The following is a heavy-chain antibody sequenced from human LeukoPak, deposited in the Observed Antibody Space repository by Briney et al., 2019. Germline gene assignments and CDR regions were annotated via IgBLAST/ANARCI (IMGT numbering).Heavy chain of an antibody. CDR1: GFTFSSYA. D-gene: IGHD6-19*01. CDR2: ISYDGSNK. CDR3: AGLRRSGWKFAY. Sequence: GGSLRLSCAASGFTFSSYAMHWVRQAPGKGLEWVAVISYDGSNKYYADSVKGRFTISRDNSKKTLYLQMNILRAEDTVVFYCAGLRRSGWKFAYGGQGTLVTVSS. J-gene: IGHJ4*02. V-gene: IGHV3-30*04.